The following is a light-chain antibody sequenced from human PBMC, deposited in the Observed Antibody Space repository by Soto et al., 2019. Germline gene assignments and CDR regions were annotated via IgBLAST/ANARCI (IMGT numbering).Light chain of an antibody. Sequence: EIVLTQSPATLSLSPGERATLSCRASQSVSSYLVWYQQKPCQAPRLLIYDASTRATGDPARFSGSGSGTDFTLTISSLEPEDFAVYYCQQRSNWPPFSFGRGTTVDIK. CDR2: DAS. J-gene: IGKJ3*01. CDR3: QQRSNWPPFS. CDR1: QSVSSY. V-gene: IGKV3-11*01.